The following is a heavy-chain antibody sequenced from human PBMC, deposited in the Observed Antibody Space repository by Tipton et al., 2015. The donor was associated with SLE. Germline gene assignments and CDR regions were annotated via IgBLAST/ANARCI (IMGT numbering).Heavy chain of an antibody. V-gene: IGHV3-23*01. J-gene: IGHJ3*02. D-gene: IGHD6-19*01. CDR1: GFTFSSYA. CDR2: IRRTGGST. CDR3: AKYSSGWYQGAFDI. Sequence: SLRLSCAASGFTFSSYAMSWVRQAPGKGLEWVSAIRRTGGSTYYADSVKGRFTISRDNSKNTLYLQMNSLRAEDTAVYYCAKYSSGWYQGAFDIWGQGTMVTVSS.